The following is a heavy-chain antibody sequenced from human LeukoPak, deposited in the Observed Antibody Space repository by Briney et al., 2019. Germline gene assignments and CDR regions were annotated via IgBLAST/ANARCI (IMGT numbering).Heavy chain of an antibody. Sequence: GGSLRLSCAASGFPFSSYWMHWVRQAPGKGLVWISRINSDASTTTYADSVKGRFTISRDNAKSTLYLQMNNLRADDTATYYCARYVSGWYHFDQWGQGTLVTVSS. D-gene: IGHD6-19*01. CDR2: INSDASTT. V-gene: IGHV3-74*01. CDR1: GFPFSSYW. CDR3: ARYVSGWYHFDQ. J-gene: IGHJ4*02.